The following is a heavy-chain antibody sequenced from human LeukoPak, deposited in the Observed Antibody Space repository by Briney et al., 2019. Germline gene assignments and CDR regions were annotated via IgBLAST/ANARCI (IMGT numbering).Heavy chain of an antibody. Sequence: PGGSLRLSCAASGFTFSSYAMHWVRQAPGKGLEWVAVISYDGSNKYYADSVKGRFTISRDNSKNTLYLQMNSLRAEDTAVYYCARGVNYYDSSGYYYFDYWGQGTLVTVSS. V-gene: IGHV3-30-3*01. D-gene: IGHD3-22*01. J-gene: IGHJ4*02. CDR1: GFTFSSYA. CDR3: ARGVNYYDSSGYYYFDY. CDR2: ISYDGSNK.